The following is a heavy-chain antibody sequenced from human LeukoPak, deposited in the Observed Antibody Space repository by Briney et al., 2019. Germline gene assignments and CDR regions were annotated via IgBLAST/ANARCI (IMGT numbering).Heavy chain of an antibody. D-gene: IGHD4-17*01. CDR3: ASHDYGAYNWFDP. CDR1: GGSVSSGSYY. Sequence: PSETLSLTCTVSGGSVSSGSYYWGWIRQPPGKGLEWIGSIYYSGSTYYNPSLKSRVTISVDTSKNQFSLKLSSVTAADTAVYYCASHDYGAYNWFDPWGQGTLVTVSS. CDR2: IYYSGST. V-gene: IGHV4-39*01. J-gene: IGHJ5*02.